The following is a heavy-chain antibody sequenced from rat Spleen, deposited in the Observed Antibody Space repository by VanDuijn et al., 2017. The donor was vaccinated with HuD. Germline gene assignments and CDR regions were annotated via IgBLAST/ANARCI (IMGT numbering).Heavy chain of an antibody. V-gene: IGHV5-58*01. D-gene: IGHD1-1*01. CDR2: IVPEGGRT. Sequence: EVQLVETGGGLVQPGRSLKLSCEASGFTFSRYWMYWVRQAPGKGLEWVSSIVPEGGRTYYPDSVKGRFTISRDNAERTVYLQMNSLGSEDTATYYCARHPPLQYWGQGVMVTVSS. CDR1: GFTFSRYW. J-gene: IGHJ2*01. CDR3: ARHPPLQY.